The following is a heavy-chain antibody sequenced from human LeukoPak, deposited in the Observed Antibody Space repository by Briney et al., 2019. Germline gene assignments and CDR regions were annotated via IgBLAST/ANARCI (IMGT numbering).Heavy chain of an antibody. CDR3: ARDRHYYDSGRYFEY. V-gene: IGHV3-11*04. Sequence: TSGGSLRLSCAASGFTFSDYYMTWIRQAPGKGLEWISYIGSSDNTVHYTDSVKGRFIISRDNAKNSLYLQMNSLRAEDTAVYYCARDRHYYDSGRYFEYWGQGTLVTVSS. CDR1: GFTFSDYY. J-gene: IGHJ4*02. CDR2: IGSSDNTV. D-gene: IGHD3-10*01.